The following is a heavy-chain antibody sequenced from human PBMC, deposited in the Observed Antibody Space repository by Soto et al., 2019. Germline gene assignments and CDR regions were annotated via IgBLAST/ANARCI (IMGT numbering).Heavy chain of an antibody. Sequence: PGGSLRLSCAASGFTFSGSAMHWVRQASGKGLEWVGRIRSKANSYATAYAASVKGRFTISRDDSKNTAYLQMNSLKPEDTAVYYCTRRSGMAAGLNYGMDVWGQGTTVTVSS. J-gene: IGHJ6*02. D-gene: IGHD6-13*01. CDR1: GFTFSGSA. CDR3: TRRSGMAAGLNYGMDV. V-gene: IGHV3-73*01. CDR2: IRSKANSYAT.